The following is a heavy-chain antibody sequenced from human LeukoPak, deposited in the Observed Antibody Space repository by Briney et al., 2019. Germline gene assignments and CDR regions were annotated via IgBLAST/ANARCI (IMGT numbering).Heavy chain of an antibody. V-gene: IGHV4-34*01. D-gene: IGHD6-6*01. J-gene: IGHJ4*02. CDR1: GGSFSGYY. CDR3: ARGYPNGSSYYFDY. Sequence: SETLSLTCAVYGGSFSGYYWSWIRQPPGKGLEWIGEINHSGSTNYNPSLKSRVTISVDTSKNQFSLKLSSVTAAGTAVYYCARGYPNGSSYYFDYWGQGTLVTVSS. CDR2: INHSGST.